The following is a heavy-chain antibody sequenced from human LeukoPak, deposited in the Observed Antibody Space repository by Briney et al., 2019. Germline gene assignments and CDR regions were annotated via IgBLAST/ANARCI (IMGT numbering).Heavy chain of an antibody. CDR2: FDPEDGET. CDR3: ARDPYDFWSGYRNY. J-gene: IGHJ4*02. V-gene: IGHV1-24*01. CDR1: GYTLTELS. D-gene: IGHD3-3*01. Sequence: GASVKVSCKVSGYTLTELSMHWVRQAPGKGLEWMGGFDPEDGETIYAQKFQGRVTMTRDTSTSTAYMELSRLRSDDTAVYYCARDPYDFWSGYRNYWGQGTLVTVSS.